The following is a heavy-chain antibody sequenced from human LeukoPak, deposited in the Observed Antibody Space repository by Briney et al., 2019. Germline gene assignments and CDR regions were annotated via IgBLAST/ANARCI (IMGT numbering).Heavy chain of an antibody. CDR2: IRYDGSNK. Sequence: GGSLRLSCAASGFTFSSYGMHWVRQAPGKGLEWVAFIRYDGSNKYYADSVKGRFTISRDNSKNTLYLQMNSLRAEDTAVYYCAGYPQQLAGFDYWGQGTLVTVSS. D-gene: IGHD6-13*01. J-gene: IGHJ4*02. CDR1: GFTFSSYG. V-gene: IGHV3-30*02. CDR3: AGYPQQLAGFDY.